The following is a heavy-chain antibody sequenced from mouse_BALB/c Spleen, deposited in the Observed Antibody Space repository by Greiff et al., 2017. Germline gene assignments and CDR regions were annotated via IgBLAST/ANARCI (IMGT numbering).Heavy chain of an antibody. Sequence: QVQLKESGPGLVQPSQSLSITCTVSGFSLTSYGVHWVRQSPGKGLEWLGVIWSGGSTDYNAAFISRLNISTDNSKSHVFFKMNSLQANDTAIYYCAREDYSVMDYWGQGTSVTVSA. CDR3: AREDYSVMDY. J-gene: IGHJ4*01. CDR1: GFSLTSYG. V-gene: IGHV2-2*02. CDR2: IWSGGST.